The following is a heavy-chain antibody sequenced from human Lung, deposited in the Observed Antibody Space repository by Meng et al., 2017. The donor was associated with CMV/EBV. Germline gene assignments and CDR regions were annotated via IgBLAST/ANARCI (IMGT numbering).Heavy chain of an antibody. J-gene: IGHJ4*02. CDR2: ISYDGSNK. V-gene: IGHV3-30-3*01. CDR3: ARESSGYYSY. CDR1: GFTFSSYA. Sequence: GGSLRLXCAASGFTFSSYAMHWVRQAPGKGLEWVAVISYDGSNKYYADSVKGRFTISRDNSKNTLYLQMNSLRAEDTAVYYCARESSGYYSYWGQGTLVTVSS. D-gene: IGHD3-22*01.